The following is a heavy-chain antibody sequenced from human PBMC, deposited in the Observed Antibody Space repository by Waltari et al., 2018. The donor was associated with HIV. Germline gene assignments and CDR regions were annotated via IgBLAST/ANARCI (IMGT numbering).Heavy chain of an antibody. Sequence: AESGGRLIQPGGSLGLSCTASNFSVSGKHVTWFRQAAGGSLEWVAGIYPDDTTHYSDSVSGRFTISRAKSRTTVLLLMNGLFVDDTATYFCATGVRYYGPWGQGTRVTVSS. CDR3: ATGVRYYGP. D-gene: IGHD3-10*01. J-gene: IGHJ5*02. CDR2: IYPDDTT. CDR1: NFSVSGKH. V-gene: IGHV3-53*01.